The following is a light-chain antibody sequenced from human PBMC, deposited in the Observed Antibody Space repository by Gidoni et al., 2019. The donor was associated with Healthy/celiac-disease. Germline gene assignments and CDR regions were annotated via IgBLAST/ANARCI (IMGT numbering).Light chain of an antibody. CDR3: SSYTSSSTLV. CDR2: EVS. Sequence: QSTLTQPASVSGSPGQSITISCTGTSSDVGGYNSVSWYQQHPGKAPKLMIYEVSNRPSGVSNRFSGSKSGKTASLTISGLQAEDEADYYCSSYTSSSTLVFGTGTKVTVL. J-gene: IGLJ1*01. CDR1: SSDVGGYNS. V-gene: IGLV2-14*01.